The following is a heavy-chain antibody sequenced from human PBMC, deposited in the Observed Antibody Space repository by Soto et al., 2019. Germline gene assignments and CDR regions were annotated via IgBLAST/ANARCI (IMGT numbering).Heavy chain of an antibody. D-gene: IGHD5-12*01. V-gene: IGHV3-23*01. CDR3: AKDRDIAYHLEGGFYYSGMDV. Sequence: PGESLKISCAASGFTFGTYAMNRVRQAPGKGLEWVSTITDVGDPTYYADSVKGRFTISRDNSKNTLFLQMNSLRAEDTARYYCAKDRDIAYHLEGGFYYSGMDVWGQGTTVTVSS. CDR2: ITDVGDPT. CDR1: GFTFGTYA. J-gene: IGHJ6*02.